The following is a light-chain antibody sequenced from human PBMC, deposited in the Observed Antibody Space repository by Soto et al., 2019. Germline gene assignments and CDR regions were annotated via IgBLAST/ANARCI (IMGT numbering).Light chain of an antibody. CDR2: EVT. CDR1: RSDVGGYDY. V-gene: IGLV2-8*01. CDR3: SSYAGSNIFYV. Sequence: QSVVTQPPSASGSPGQSVAVSCTGTRSDVGGYDYVSWYQQHPGKAPKLMIYEVTKRPSGVPDRFSGSKSGNTASLTVSGLQAEDEADYYCSSYAGSNIFYVFGTGTKVTVL. J-gene: IGLJ1*01.